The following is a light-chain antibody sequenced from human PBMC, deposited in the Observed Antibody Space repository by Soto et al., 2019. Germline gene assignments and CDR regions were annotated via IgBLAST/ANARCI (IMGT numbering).Light chain of an antibody. CDR1: QTVSITY. J-gene: IGKJ5*01. Sequence: GESSTLSCRARQTVSITYLTWYQQKPGQAPRLLIFGASKRATGIPDRFSGSGSGRDFTLTISGLEPEDFAVYYCQQYGSSPLISFGQGTRLEIK. V-gene: IGKV3-20*01. CDR2: GAS. CDR3: QQYGSSPLIS.